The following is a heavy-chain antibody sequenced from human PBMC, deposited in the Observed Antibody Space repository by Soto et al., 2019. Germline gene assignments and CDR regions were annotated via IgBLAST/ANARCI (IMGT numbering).Heavy chain of an antibody. D-gene: IGHD5-12*01. CDR3: ARDPVATIPPYYYYYGMDV. V-gene: IGHV1-18*01. CDR2: ISAYNGNT. J-gene: IGHJ6*02. Sequence: QVQLVQSGAEVKKPGASVKVSCKASGYTFTSYGISWVRQAPGQGLEWMGWISAYNGNTNYAQKLQCRVTMTTDTSTSTAYMELRSLRSDDTAVYYCARDPVATIPPYYYYYGMDVWGQGTTVTVSS. CDR1: GYTFTSYG.